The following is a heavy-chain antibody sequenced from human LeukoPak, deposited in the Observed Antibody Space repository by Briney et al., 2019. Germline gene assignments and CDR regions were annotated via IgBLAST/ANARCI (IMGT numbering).Heavy chain of an antibody. CDR1: GFTFSSNY. J-gene: IGHJ4*02. Sequence: GGSLRLSCAASGFTFSSNYMSWVRQAPGKGLEWVSVIYSGGSTYYADSVKGRFTISRDNSKNTLYLQMNSLRAEDTAVYYCARAQTSYDYVWGSYRFSHFDYWGQGTLVTVSS. D-gene: IGHD3-16*02. V-gene: IGHV3-53*01. CDR2: IYSGGST. CDR3: ARAQTSYDYVWGSYRFSHFDY.